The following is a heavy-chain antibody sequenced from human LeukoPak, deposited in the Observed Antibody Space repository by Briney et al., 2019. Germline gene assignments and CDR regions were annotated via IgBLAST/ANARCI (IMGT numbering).Heavy chain of an antibody. Sequence: SGPTLVNPTQTLTLTCTFSGFSLSTSGVGVGWIRQPPGKTLEWLALIYWNDDKRYSPSLKSRLTISKDTSKNQVVLTMTNMDPVDTATYYCARSYSDYDYFNNWFDPWGQGTLVTVSS. CDR1: GFSLSTSGVG. J-gene: IGHJ5*02. V-gene: IGHV2-5*01. CDR2: IYWNDDK. D-gene: IGHD5-12*01. CDR3: ARSYSDYDYFNNWFDP.